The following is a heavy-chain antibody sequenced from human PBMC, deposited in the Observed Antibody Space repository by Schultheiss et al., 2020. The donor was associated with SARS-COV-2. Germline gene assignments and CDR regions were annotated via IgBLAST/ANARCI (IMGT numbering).Heavy chain of an antibody. CDR1: GFTFSDHY. CDR2: ISSSSSYI. D-gene: IGHD2-2*01. V-gene: IGHV3-21*01. CDR3: ARGGVVPAYEVGAFDI. J-gene: IGHJ3*02. Sequence: GGSLRLSCAASGFTFSDHYMDWVRQAPGKGPEWVSSISSSSSYIYYADSVKGRFTISRDNAKNSLYLQMNSLRAEDTAVYYCARGGVVPAYEVGAFDIWGQGTMVTVSS.